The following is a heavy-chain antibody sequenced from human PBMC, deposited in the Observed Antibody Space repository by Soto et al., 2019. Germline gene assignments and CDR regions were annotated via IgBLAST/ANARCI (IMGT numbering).Heavy chain of an antibody. CDR3: TRVMVRGDKPLDYYGMDV. CDR1: GFTFSNAW. CDR2: IRSKAYGETT. V-gene: IGHV3-15*07. D-gene: IGHD3-10*01. J-gene: IGHJ6*02. Sequence: GSLRLSCAASGFTFSNAWMNWVRQAPGKGLEWVGRIRSKAYGETTEYAASVKGRFTISRDDSKSIAYLQMNSLKTEDTAVYYCTRVMVRGDKPLDYYGMDVWGQGTTVTVSS.